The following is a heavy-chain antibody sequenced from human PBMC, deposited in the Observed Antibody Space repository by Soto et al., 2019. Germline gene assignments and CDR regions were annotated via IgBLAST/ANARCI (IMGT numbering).Heavy chain of an antibody. J-gene: IGHJ6*02. Sequence: QVQLVQSGAEVKKPGSSVKVSCKASGGTFSSYAISWVRQAPGQGLEWMGGIIPIFGTANYAQKFQGRVTITADKSTSTAYMELSSLRSEDTAVYYCARGTGGDIVVVPAASYYYYYGMDVWGQGTTVTVSS. CDR3: ARGTGGDIVVVPAASYYYYYGMDV. CDR1: GGTFSSYA. V-gene: IGHV1-69*06. CDR2: IIPIFGTA. D-gene: IGHD2-2*01.